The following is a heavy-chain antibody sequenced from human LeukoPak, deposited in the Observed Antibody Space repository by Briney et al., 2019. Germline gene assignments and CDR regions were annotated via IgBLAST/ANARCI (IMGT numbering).Heavy chain of an antibody. CDR1: GGSFSGYY. D-gene: IGHD6-13*01. CDR2: INHSGST. J-gene: IGHJ5*02. V-gene: IGHV4-34*01. CDR3: ATGRWGSSWYRGFDP. Sequence: SETLSLTCAVYGGSFSGYYWSWIRQPPGKGLEWIGEINHSGSTNYNPSLKSRVTISVDTSKNQFSLKLSSVTAADTAVYYCATGRWGSSWYRGFDPWGQGTLVTVSS.